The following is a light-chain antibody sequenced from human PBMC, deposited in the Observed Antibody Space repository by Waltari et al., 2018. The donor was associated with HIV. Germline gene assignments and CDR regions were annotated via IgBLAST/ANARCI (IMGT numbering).Light chain of an antibody. CDR1: SSNTGNNY. CDR3: GTWDSSLSARV. CDR2: DNK. J-gene: IGLJ3*02. V-gene: IGLV1-51*01. Sequence: QSVLTQPPSVSAAPGQKVTISCSGSSSNTGNNYVSWYQQLPGTAPKLLIYDNKQRTSGIPDRYSGSKSGTSATLGITGLQTGDEADYYCGTWDSSLSARVFGGGTKVTVL.